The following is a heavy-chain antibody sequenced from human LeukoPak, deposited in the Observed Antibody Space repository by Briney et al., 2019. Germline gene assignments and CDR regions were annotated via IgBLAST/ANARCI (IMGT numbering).Heavy chain of an antibody. Sequence: GGSLRLSCAASGFTFSSYWMHWVRQAPGKGLVWVSHISSDGSSTSYADSVKGRFTISRDNTKNTLYLQMNRLRAEDTAVYYCARDKVSNYVFDYWGQGTLVTVSS. CDR3: ARDKVSNYVFDY. D-gene: IGHD4-11*01. CDR2: ISSDGSST. V-gene: IGHV3-74*01. J-gene: IGHJ4*02. CDR1: GFTFSSYW.